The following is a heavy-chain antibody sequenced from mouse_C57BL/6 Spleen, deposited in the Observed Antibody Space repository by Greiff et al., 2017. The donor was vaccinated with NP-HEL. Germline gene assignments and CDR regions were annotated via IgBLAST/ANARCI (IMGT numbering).Heavy chain of an antibody. D-gene: IGHD4-1*01. CDR2: INPSSGYT. Sequence: QVQLQQSGAELAKPGASVKLSCKASGYTFTSYWMHWVKQRPGQGLEWIGYINPSSGYTKYNQKFKDKATLTADKSSSTAYLQLSSLTYEDSAVYYCARSGIEGSGGTPYAMDYWGQGTSVTVSS. V-gene: IGHV1-7*01. CDR3: ARSGIEGSGGTPYAMDY. J-gene: IGHJ4*01. CDR1: GYTFTSYW.